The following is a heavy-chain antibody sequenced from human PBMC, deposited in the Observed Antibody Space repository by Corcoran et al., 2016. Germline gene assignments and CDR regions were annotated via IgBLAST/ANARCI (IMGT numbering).Heavy chain of an antibody. V-gene: IGHV1-18*01. J-gene: IGHJ6*02. CDR3: ARPSGSYDYYYGMDV. CDR2: ISTYNGNT. CDR1: GYPFTSYG. Sequence: VQLVQSGAEVKKPGASVKVSWTASGYPFTSYGISWVRQAPGQGREWMGWISTYNGNTNYAQKLQGRVTMTTDTYTSTAYKELRSLRSDDTAVYYCARPSGSYDYYYGMDVWGQGTTVTVSS. D-gene: IGHD1-26*01.